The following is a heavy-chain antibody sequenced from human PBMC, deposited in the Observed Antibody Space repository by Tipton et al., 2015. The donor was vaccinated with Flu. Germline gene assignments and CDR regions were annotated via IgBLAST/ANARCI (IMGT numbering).Heavy chain of an antibody. V-gene: IGHV4-4*07. D-gene: IGHD3-16*02. J-gene: IGHJ4*02. CDR2: IYSSGAT. CDR3: VRCKRGRYRHCFDY. CDR1: GGSIRSDY. Sequence: TLSLTCTVSGGSIRSDYWSWIRQPAGKGPEWIGRIYSSGATNYNPSLKSRVTMSVDMSQNQFSLNLSSVTAADTAVYYCVRCKRGRYRHCFDYWGQGTLVSVSS.